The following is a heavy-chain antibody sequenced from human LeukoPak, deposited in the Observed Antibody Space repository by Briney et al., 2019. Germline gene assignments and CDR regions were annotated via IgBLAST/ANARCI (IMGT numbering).Heavy chain of an antibody. J-gene: IGHJ3*02. D-gene: IGHD1-26*01. CDR2: IYYSGST. Sequence: PSETLSLTCTVSGGSISSSSYYWGWIRQPPGKGLEWIVSIYYSGSTYYKQSLKSRVTRSVGTSTSKKHFSLKLRSVTAADTAVYYCARLRSGSYYENEAFDIWGQGTMVTVSS. CDR3: ARLRSGSYYENEAFDI. CDR1: GGSISSSSYY. V-gene: IGHV4-39*02.